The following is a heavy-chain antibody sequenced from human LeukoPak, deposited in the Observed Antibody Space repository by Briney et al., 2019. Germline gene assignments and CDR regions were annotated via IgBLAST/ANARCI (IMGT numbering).Heavy chain of an antibody. CDR1: GFTVSSNY. CDR2: IYSGGST. Sequence: SGGSLRLSCAASGFTVSSNYMSWVRQAPVKGLEWVSVIYSGGSTYYADSVKGRFTISRDNSKNTLYLQMNSLRAEDTAVYYCARDSPRSSGWSDYWGQGTLVTVSS. D-gene: IGHD6-19*01. J-gene: IGHJ4*02. V-gene: IGHV3-53*01. CDR3: ARDSPRSSGWSDY.